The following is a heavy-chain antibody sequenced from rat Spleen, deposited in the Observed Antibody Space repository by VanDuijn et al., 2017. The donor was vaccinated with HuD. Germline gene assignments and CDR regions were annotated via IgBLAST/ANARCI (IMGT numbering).Heavy chain of an antibody. V-gene: IGHV5-29*01. CDR1: GFTFSNYG. CDR3: TAHGPRISRFAY. CDR2: ISYDGSST. Sequence: EVQLVESGGGLVQPGRSLKLSCAASGFTFSNYGMAWVRQTPTKGLEWVASISYDGSSTYYPDSVKGRFTFSRDNAKSTLYLQMDSLRSEDTATYYCTAHGPRISRFAYWGQGSLVTVSS. D-gene: IGHD2-7*01. J-gene: IGHJ3*01.